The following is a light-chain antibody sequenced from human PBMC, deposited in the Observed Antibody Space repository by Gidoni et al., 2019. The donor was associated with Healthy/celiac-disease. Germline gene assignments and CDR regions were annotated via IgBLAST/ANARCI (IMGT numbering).Light chain of an antibody. J-gene: IGLJ3*02. Sequence: QRVLTQSPSASASLAASVKPTCTLSRGHSSYAIAWHQQQPEKGHRNLMKLNSDGSHSKGYGIPDRFSGSSSGAERYLTISSLQSEDEADYYCQTWGTGFWVFGGGTKLTVL. V-gene: IGLV4-69*01. CDR3: QTWGTGFWV. CDR2: LNSDGSH. CDR1: RGHSSYA.